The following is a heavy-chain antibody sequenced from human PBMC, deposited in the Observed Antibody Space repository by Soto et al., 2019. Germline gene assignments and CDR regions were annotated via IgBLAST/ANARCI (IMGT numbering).Heavy chain of an antibody. Sequence: QVQLVQSGAEVKKPGASVKVSCKASGYTFTSYAMHWVRQAPGQRLEWMGWINAGNGNTKYSQKFQGRVTIPRDTSASTAYMELSSLRSEDTAVYYCASSYSNYALIDYYYYGMDVWGQGTTVTVSS. CDR3: ASSYSNYALIDYYYYGMDV. D-gene: IGHD4-4*01. J-gene: IGHJ6*02. CDR1: GYTFTSYA. V-gene: IGHV1-3*01. CDR2: INAGNGNT.